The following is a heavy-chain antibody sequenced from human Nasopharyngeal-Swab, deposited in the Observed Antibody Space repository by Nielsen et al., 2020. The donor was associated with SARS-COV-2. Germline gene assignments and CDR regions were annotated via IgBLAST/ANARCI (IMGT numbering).Heavy chain of an antibody. D-gene: IGHD1-1*01. CDR3: ARENQEYANIWIDY. Sequence: ASVKVSCKASGYTFTSNVLNWVRQAPGQGPEYMGWISPKTGAPTYAQAFTGRFVISLDTSVSTTYLQISSLKADDTAVYYCARENQEYANIWIDYWGQGTQVTVSS. CDR2: ISPKTGAP. V-gene: IGHV7-4-1*02. J-gene: IGHJ4*02. CDR1: GYTFTSNV.